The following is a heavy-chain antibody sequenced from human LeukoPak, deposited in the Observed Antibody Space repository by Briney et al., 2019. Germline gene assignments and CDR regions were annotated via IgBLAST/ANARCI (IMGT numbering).Heavy chain of an antibody. CDR3: ARGSAPIGYCSSTSCPFDY. CDR1: GGSISSYY. D-gene: IGHD2-2*01. Sequence: PSETLSLTCTVSGGSISSYYWSWIRQPPGKGLEWIGEINHSGSTNYNPSLKSRVTISVDTSKNQFSLKLSSVTAADTAVYYCARGSAPIGYCSSTSCPFDYWGQGTLVTVSS. V-gene: IGHV4-34*01. CDR2: INHSGST. J-gene: IGHJ4*02.